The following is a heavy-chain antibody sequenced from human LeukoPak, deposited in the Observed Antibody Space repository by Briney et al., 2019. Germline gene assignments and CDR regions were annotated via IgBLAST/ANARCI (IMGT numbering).Heavy chain of an antibody. Sequence: GGSLRLSCAASGFTFSCDAMHWVRQAPGKGLEYVSAISSNGGSTYYANSVKGRFTISRDNSKNTLYLQMGSLRAEDMAVYYCARAASRVGSSSLGYWGQGTLVTVSS. J-gene: IGHJ4*02. CDR3: ARAASRVGSSSLGY. V-gene: IGHV3-64*01. CDR2: ISSNGGST. D-gene: IGHD6-13*01. CDR1: GFTFSCDA.